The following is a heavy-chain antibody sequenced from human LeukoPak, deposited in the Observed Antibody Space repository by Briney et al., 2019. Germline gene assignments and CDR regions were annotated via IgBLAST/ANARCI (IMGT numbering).Heavy chain of an antibody. CDR3: ASTPITMVRNYHPYYFDY. CDR2: ISAYNGNT. D-gene: IGHD3-10*01. J-gene: IGHJ4*02. Sequence: SVKVSCKASGYTFTSYGIGWVRQAPGQGLEWMGWISAYNGNTNYAQKLQGRVTMTTDTSTSTAYMELSSLRSDDTAVYYCASTPITMVRNYHPYYFDYWGQGTLVTVSS. CDR1: GYTFTSYG. V-gene: IGHV1-18*01.